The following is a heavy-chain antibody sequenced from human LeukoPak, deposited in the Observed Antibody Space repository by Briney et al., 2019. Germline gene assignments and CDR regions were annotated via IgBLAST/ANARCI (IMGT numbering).Heavy chain of an antibody. CDR1: GYTFTSYG. Sequence: GASVKVSCKASGYTFTSYGIGWVRQAPGQGLEWMGWISAYNGNTDYAQKLQGRVTMTTDTSTSTAYMELRSLRSDDTAVYYCARGGALDYYYYGMDVWGQGTTVTVSS. CDR2: ISAYNGNT. V-gene: IGHV1-18*01. D-gene: IGHD1-26*01. J-gene: IGHJ6*02. CDR3: ARGGALDYYYYGMDV.